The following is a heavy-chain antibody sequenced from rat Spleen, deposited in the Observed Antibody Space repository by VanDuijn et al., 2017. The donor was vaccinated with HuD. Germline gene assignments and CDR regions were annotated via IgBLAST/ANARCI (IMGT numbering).Heavy chain of an antibody. CDR1: GFTFSDYA. J-gene: IGHJ3*01. V-gene: IGHV5-19*01. CDR3: TTERYPPFAY. Sequence: EVQLVESGGGLVQPGRSLKLSCAASGFTFSDYAMAWVRQAPKKGLEWVASISPSGSTTYYRDSVEGRITISRDNAKSTLYLQMDSLRSEDTATYYCTTERYPPFAYCGQGTLVTVSS. CDR2: ISPSGSTT. D-gene: IGHD1-5*01.